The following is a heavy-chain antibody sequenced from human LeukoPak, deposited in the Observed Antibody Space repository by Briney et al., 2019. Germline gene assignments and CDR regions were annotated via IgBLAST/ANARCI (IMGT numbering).Heavy chain of an antibody. J-gene: IGHJ4*02. V-gene: IGHV5-51*01. D-gene: IGHD5-24*01. CDR2: IYPGDSDT. Sequence: GESLKISCKGSGYRFTSYWIGWVRQMPGKGLEWMGIIYPGDSDTRYSPSFQGQVTISADKSISTAYLQWSSLKASDTAMYYCARFGRRDGYNYDYWGQGTLVTVSS. CDR3: ARFGRRDGYNYDY. CDR1: GYRFTSYW.